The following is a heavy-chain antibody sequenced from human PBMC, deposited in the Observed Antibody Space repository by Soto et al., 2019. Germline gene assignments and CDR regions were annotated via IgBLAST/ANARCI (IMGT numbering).Heavy chain of an antibody. J-gene: IGHJ3*02. CDR2: ITGTTNDI. D-gene: IGHD5-18*01. CDR3: ARDSRYAFDM. Sequence: EVQLVESGGGLVQPGGSLRLSCAASGFSFSTYSMNWVRQAPGKGLEWVSYITGTTNDIHYADSVKGRFTISRDNARNSLYLQMNSLRDEDTAVYYCARDSRYAFDMWGQGTMVIVSS. CDR1: GFSFSTYS. V-gene: IGHV3-48*02.